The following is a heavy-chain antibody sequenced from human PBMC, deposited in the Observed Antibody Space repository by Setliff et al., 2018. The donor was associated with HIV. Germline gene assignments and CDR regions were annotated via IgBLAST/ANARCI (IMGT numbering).Heavy chain of an antibody. J-gene: IGHJ4*02. Sequence: GGSLRLSCAASGFTVSDNYMSWVRQAPGKGLEWVSVIYSGGSTDHADSVKGRFTISRDNSKNTVYLQMTSLRAEDTAVYYCARSPGMFDYWGQGTPVTVSS. D-gene: IGHD1-1*01. CDR2: IYSGGST. V-gene: IGHV3-53*01. CDR1: GFTVSDNY. CDR3: ARSPGMFDY.